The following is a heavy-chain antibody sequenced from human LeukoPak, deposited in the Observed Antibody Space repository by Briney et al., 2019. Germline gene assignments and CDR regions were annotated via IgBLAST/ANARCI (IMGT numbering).Heavy chain of an antibody. D-gene: IGHD5-24*01. CDR2: ISWDGGST. J-gene: IGHJ4*02. CDR3: AKDLVDGYKIKGGFDY. CDR1: GFTFDDYA. V-gene: IGHV3-43D*03. Sequence: GGSLRLSCAASGFTFDDYAMHWVRQAPGKGLEWVSLISWDGGSTYYADSVKGRFTISRDNSKNTLYLQMNSLRAEDTAVYYCAKDLVDGYKIKGGFDYWGQGTLVTVSS.